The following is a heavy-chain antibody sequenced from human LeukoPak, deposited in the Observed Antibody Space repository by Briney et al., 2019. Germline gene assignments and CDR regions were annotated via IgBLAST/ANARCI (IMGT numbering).Heavy chain of an antibody. Sequence: PGGSLRLSCSASGLTLSGYWMHWVRQIPGKGLVWVSRIDSDGGGTSYADSVKGRFTISRDDVKNMLYLQMNSLRVEDTGLYYCSTVEHFWGQGTLVTASS. CDR2: IDSDGGGT. D-gene: IGHD1/OR15-1a*01. CDR1: GLTLSGYW. J-gene: IGHJ4*02. CDR3: STVEHF. V-gene: IGHV3-74*01.